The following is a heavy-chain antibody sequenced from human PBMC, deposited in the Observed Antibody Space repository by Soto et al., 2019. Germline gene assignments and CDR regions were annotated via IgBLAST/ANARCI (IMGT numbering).Heavy chain of an antibody. CDR3: ARKVIYGFSDFWMNDLGWFDP. Sequence: SETLSLTCTVSGGSISSYYWSWIRQPPGKGLEWIGYIYYSGSTNYNPSLKSRVTISVDTSKNQFSLKLSSVTAADTAVYYCARKVIYGFSDFWMNDLGWFDPWGQGTLVTVSS. CDR2: IYYSGST. CDR1: GGSISSYY. J-gene: IGHJ5*02. D-gene: IGHD3-3*01. V-gene: IGHV4-59*01.